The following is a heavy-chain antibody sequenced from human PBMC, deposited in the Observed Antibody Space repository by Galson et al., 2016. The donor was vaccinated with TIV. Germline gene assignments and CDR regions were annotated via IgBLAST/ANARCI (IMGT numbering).Heavy chain of an antibody. Sequence: SVKVSCKASGSTFSSYAVSWVRQAPGQGLEWMGGIIGMFGIATYAQKFQGRVTITADESTNTAYMELSSLKSDDTAMYYCARPSSSCRGCSYYYYMDVWGKGTTVTVSS. CDR1: GSTFSSYA. CDR3: ARPSSSCRGCSYYYYMDV. V-gene: IGHV1-69*13. CDR2: IIGMFGIA. J-gene: IGHJ6*03. D-gene: IGHD6-19*01.